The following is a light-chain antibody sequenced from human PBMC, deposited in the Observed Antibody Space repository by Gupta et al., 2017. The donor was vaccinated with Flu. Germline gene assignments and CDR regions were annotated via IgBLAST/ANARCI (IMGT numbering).Light chain of an antibody. Sequence: SYVLTQPPSVSVAPGPPATTTCEGDMIRTKSVHWFHQMSGQAPVLVIYDDSDRPSGIPGRFSGSNSGNPATLTIIRVEAGDEGDYYCQVWDSATDHVIFGGGTHLTVL. J-gene: IGLJ2*01. CDR1: MIRTKS. CDR3: QVWDSATDHVI. CDR2: DDS. V-gene: IGLV3-21*02.